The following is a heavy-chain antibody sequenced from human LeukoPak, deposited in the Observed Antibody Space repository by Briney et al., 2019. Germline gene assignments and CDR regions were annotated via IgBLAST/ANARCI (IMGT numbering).Heavy chain of an antibody. D-gene: IGHD3-9*01. CDR2: ISWDGGST. Sequence: HAGGSLRLSCAASGFTVDDYTMHGVRQAPGKGLEWVSLISWDGGSTYYADSVRGRFTISRDNSKNTLYLQMNSLRAEDTAVYYCAKFYDLLTAYFDYWGQGTLVTVSS. CDR1: GFTVDDYT. J-gene: IGHJ4*02. V-gene: IGHV3-43*01. CDR3: AKFYDLLTAYFDY.